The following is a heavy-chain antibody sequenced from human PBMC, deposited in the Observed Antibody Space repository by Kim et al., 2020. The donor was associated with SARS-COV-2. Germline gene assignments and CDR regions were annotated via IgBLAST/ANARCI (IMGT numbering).Heavy chain of an antibody. D-gene: IGHD3-9*01. J-gene: IGHJ5*02. V-gene: IGHV5-10-1*01. CDR3: ARHPDTNWFDP. Sequence: TNYSPSFQGHVTISADKSISTAYLQWSSLKASDTAMYYCARHPDTNWFDPWGQGTLVTVSS. CDR2: T.